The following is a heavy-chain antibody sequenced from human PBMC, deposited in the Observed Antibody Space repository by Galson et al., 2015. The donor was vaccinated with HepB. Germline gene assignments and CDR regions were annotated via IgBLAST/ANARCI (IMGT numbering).Heavy chain of an antibody. Sequence: SLRLSCAASGFTFSSYGMHWVRQAPGKGLEWVAVISYDGSNKYYADSVKGRFTISRDNSKNTLYLQMNSLRAEDTAVYYCAKYGTSSDIVVVPAAIGGDYFDYWGQGTLVTVSS. CDR1: GFTFSSYG. CDR2: ISYDGSNK. V-gene: IGHV3-30*18. CDR3: AKYGTSSDIVVVPAAIGGDYFDY. J-gene: IGHJ4*02. D-gene: IGHD2-2*02.